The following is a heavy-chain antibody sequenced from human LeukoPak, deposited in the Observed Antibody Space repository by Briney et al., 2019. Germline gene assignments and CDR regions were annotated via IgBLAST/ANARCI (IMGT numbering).Heavy chain of an antibody. J-gene: IGHJ5*02. CDR1: GDSISCGGYY. D-gene: IGHD3-16*02. V-gene: IGHV4-31*03. CDR2: IYYSGST. Sequence: SQTLSLTCTVSGDSISCGGYYWSWIRQHPGTGLEWIGHIYYSGSTYYNPSLKSRVTISVDTSKNQFSLKLSSVTAADTAVYYCARTYYDYVWGSYRYTELYNWFDPWGQGTLFTVSS. CDR3: ARTYYDYVWGSYRYTELYNWFDP.